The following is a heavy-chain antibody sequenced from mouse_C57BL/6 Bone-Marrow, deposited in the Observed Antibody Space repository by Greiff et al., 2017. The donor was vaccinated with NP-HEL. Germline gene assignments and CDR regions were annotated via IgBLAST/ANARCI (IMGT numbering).Heavy chain of an antibody. CDR2: INPSSGYT. CDR1: GYTFTSYT. Sequence: VQLKESGAELARPGASVKMSCKASGYTFTSYTMHWVKQRPGQGLEWIGDINPSSGYTKYNQKFKDKATLTADKSSSTAYMQLSSLTSEDSAVYYCARRRPYAMDYWGQGTSVTVSS. V-gene: IGHV1-4*01. J-gene: IGHJ4*01. CDR3: ARRRPYAMDY.